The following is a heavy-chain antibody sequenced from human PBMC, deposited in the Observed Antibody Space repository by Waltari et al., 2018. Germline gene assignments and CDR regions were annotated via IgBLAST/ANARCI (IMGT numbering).Heavy chain of an antibody. CDR1: GFTFSSYA. V-gene: IGHV3-30*01. J-gene: IGHJ3*02. Sequence: QVQLVESGGGVVQPGRSLRLSCAASGFTFSSYAMHWVRQAPGKGLEWVAVISYDGSNKYYADSVKGRFTISRDNSKNTLYLQMKSLRAEDTAVYYCARARTTIEGAFDIWGQGTMVTVSS. CDR3: ARARTTIEGAFDI. CDR2: ISYDGSNK. D-gene: IGHD3-22*01.